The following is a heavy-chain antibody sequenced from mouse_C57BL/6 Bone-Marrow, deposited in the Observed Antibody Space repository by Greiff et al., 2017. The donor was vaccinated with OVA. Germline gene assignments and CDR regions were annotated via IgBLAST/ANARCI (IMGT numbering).Heavy chain of an antibody. J-gene: IGHJ2*01. D-gene: IGHD1-1*01. CDR2: ISDGGSYT. CDR1: GFTFSSYA. V-gene: IGHV5-4*03. Sequence: EVKLVESGGGLVKPGGSLKLSCAASGFTFSSYAMSWVRQTPEKRLEWVATISDGGSYTYSPDNVKGRFTISRDNAKNNLYLQMSHLKSEDTAMYYCAKRSFTTVGATDWGQGTTLTVSS. CDR3: AKRSFTTVGATD.